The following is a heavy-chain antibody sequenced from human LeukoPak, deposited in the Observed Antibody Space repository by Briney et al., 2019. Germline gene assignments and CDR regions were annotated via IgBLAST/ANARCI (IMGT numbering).Heavy chain of an antibody. CDR3: ARPRGGAYAGAFDI. V-gene: IGHV3-74*01. CDR1: GFTFSSYW. J-gene: IGHJ3*02. Sequence: GGSLRLSCSASGFTFSSYWMHWVRQAPGKGLVWVSRINSDGSSTNYADSVKGRFTISRDNAKNSLYLQMNSLRAEDTAVYYCARPRGGAYAGAFDIWGQGTMVTVSS. CDR2: INSDGSST. D-gene: IGHD1-26*01.